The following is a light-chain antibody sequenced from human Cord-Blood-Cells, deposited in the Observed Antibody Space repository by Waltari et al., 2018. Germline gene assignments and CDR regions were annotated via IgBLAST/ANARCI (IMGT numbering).Light chain of an antibody. CDR1: SSDVGGYNY. CDR2: DVS. J-gene: IGLJ2*01. CDR3: SSYTSSSTL. V-gene: IGLV2-14*01. Sequence: QSALTPPAPVSGSPGQSTTISCTGTSSDVGGYNYVSWYQQHPGKAPTLMIYDVSKRPSGVSNRFSGSKAGNTASLTISGLQAEDEADYYCSSYTSSSTLFGGGTKLTVL.